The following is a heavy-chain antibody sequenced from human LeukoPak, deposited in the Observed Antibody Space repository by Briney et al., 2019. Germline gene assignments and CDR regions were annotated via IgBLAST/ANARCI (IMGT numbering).Heavy chain of an antibody. V-gene: IGHV3-33*06. J-gene: IGHJ4*02. D-gene: IGHD7-27*01. CDR3: AKGRGGSSNWGSDY. CDR2: TWYDGSNK. Sequence: GGPVSLSCTASGFTFRNHGMNWVPQAPGKGLEGVAGTWYDGSNKEHVDPVKGRFTISRDNAKNTLYLEMNSLTVEDTALYYRAKGRGGSSNWGSDYWGQGTQVTVSS. CDR1: GFTFRNHG.